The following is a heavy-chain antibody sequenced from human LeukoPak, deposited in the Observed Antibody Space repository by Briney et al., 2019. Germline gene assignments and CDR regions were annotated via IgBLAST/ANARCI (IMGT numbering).Heavy chain of an antibody. CDR3: ARGGYGGSNYWVY. Sequence: GGSLRLSCEASGSIINKFWMTWVHLVPGKGLEWVAHINGDGGDILHVDSVKGRFTISRDNAKNSVFLQMNNLRVEDTAVYYCARGGYGGSNYWVYWGQGTLVTVSS. V-gene: IGHV3-7*01. J-gene: IGHJ4*02. D-gene: IGHD2-15*01. CDR1: GSIINKFW. CDR2: INGDGGDI.